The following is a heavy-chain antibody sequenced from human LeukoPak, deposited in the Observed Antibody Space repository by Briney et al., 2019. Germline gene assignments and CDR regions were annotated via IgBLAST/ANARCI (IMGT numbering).Heavy chain of an antibody. D-gene: IGHD2-8*01. V-gene: IGHV4-4*09. Sequence: SETLSLTCTVSGGSISSYYWSWIRQPPGKGLEWIGYIYTSGSTNYNPSLKSRVTISVDTSKNQFSLKLSSVTAADTAVYYCARSRCRKVTPFDYWCQGILVTVSA. J-gene: IGHJ4*02. CDR2: IYTSGST. CDR1: GGSISSYY. CDR3: ARSRCRKVTPFDY.